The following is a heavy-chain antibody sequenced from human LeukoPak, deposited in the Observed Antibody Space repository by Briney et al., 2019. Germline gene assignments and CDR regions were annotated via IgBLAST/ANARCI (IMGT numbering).Heavy chain of an antibody. J-gene: IGHJ6*03. CDR1: GFTVSSNY. CDR3: AKDSNSGSIYYYYYYYMDV. V-gene: IGHV3-53*01. CDR2: IYSGGST. D-gene: IGHD1-26*01. Sequence: GGSLRLSCAASGFTVSSNYMSWVRQAPGKGLEWVSVIYSGGSTYYADSVKGRFTISRDNSKNTLYLQMNSQRAEDTAVYYCAKDSNSGSIYYYYYYYMDVWGKGTTVTVSS.